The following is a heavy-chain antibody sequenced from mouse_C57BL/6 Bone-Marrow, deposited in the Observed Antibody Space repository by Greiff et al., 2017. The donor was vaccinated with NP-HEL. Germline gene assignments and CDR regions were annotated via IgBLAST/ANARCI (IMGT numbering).Heavy chain of an antibody. V-gene: IGHV1-52*01. CDR1: GYTFTSYW. J-gene: IGHJ3*01. CDR2: IDPSDSET. CDR3: ARGYGAWFAY. Sequence: QVQLQPGAELVRPGSSVKLSCKASGYTFTSYWMHWVKQRPIQGLEWIGNIDPSDSETHYNQKFKDKATLTVDKSSSTAYMQLSSLTSEDSAVYYCARGYGAWFAYWGQGTLVTVSA. D-gene: IGHD2-10*02.